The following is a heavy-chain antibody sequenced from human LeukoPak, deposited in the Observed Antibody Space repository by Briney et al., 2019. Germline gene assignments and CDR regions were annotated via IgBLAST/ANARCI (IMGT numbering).Heavy chain of an antibody. V-gene: IGHV3-43D*04. CDR3: TRGSTTVTTNWLDY. D-gene: IGHD4-17*01. CDR2: ISWDGGST. CDR1: GFTFDDYT. J-gene: IGHJ5*01. Sequence: GGSLRLSCAASGFTFDDYTMHWVRQGPGKGLERVSLISWDGGSTYYADSVEGRFTISRDNYKNSLYLQMNSLRAEDTALYYCTRGSTTVTTNWLDYWGQGTLVTVSS.